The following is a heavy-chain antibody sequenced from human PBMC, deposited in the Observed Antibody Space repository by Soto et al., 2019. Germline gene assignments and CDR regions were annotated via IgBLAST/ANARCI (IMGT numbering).Heavy chain of an antibody. V-gene: IGHV4-39*01. CDR2: IYYSGST. D-gene: IGHD3-16*02. Sequence: SETLSLTCTVSGGSISSSSYYWGWIRQPPGKGLEWIGSIYYSGSTYYNPSLKSRVTISVDTSKNQFSLKLSSVTAADTAVYYCARQYGEDYVWGSYRYTHFDYWGQGTLVTVSS. J-gene: IGHJ4*02. CDR1: GGSISSSSYY. CDR3: ARQYGEDYVWGSYRYTHFDY.